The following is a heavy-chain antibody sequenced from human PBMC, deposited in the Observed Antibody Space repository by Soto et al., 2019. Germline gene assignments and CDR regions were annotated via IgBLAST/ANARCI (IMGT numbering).Heavy chain of an antibody. D-gene: IGHD1-26*01. CDR3: ARPLWRDECKWGYFDL. Sequence: QVQLVESGGGVVQPGRSLRLSCAASGFTFSSYAMHWVRQVPGKGLEWVAVISYDGSNKYYADSVKGRFTISRDNSKNKLYLYMDSPRAEDTAAYYCARPLWRDECKWGYFDLWGRVALVTVAS. CDR2: ISYDGSNK. V-gene: IGHV3-30-3*01. CDR1: GFTFSSYA. J-gene: IGHJ2*01.